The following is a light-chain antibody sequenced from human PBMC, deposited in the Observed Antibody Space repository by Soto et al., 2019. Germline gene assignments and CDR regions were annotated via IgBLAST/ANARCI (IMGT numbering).Light chain of an antibody. CDR3: QQYDNFPWT. J-gene: IGKJ1*01. Sequence: DIQMTQSPSTLSASVGDSVTITCRASQSISTWLAWYQQKPGKAPKFLIYKASRLESGVPARFSGSGSGTEFTLSISSLQPDDFATYYCQQYDNFPWTFGQGTKVEVK. CDR1: QSISTW. CDR2: KAS. V-gene: IGKV1-5*03.